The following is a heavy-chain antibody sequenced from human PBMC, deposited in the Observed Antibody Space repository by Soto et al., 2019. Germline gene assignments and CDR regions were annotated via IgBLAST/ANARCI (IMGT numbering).Heavy chain of an antibody. V-gene: IGHV3-48*02. Sequence: GGSLRLSCAASGFTFSSYSMNWVRQAPGKGLEWVSYISSSSSTIYYADSVKGRFTISRDNAKNSLYLQMNSLRDEDTAVYYCARETGTTWGRDAFDIWGQGTMVTVSS. CDR3: ARETGTTWGRDAFDI. CDR1: GFTFSSYS. D-gene: IGHD1-7*01. CDR2: ISSSSSTI. J-gene: IGHJ3*02.